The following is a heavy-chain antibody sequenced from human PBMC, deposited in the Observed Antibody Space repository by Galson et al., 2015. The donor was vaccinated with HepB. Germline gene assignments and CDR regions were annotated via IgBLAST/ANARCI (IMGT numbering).Heavy chain of an antibody. Sequence: TLSLTCTVSGVSISSGCYYWAWIRQNPGKGLEWIGYIHYTGSIYYNSSLKSRVTMSIDMSKNEFSLRLRSVTAADTAVYYCARESRGFDYWGQGALVIVSS. CDR3: ARESRGFDY. J-gene: IGHJ4*02. CDR1: GVSISSGCYY. CDR2: IHYTGSI. D-gene: IGHD1-26*01. V-gene: IGHV4-31*03.